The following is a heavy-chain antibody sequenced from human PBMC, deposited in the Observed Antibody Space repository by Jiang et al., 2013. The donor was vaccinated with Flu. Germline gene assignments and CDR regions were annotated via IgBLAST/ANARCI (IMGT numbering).Heavy chain of an antibody. V-gene: IGHV4-59*08. D-gene: IGHD1-7*01. CDR3: ARREKGGNYFSY. CDR1: GGSISSDY. CDR2: MYYSGSS. Sequence: PGLVKPSETLSLTCTVSGGSISSDYWSWIRQPPGKGLEWIGYMYYSGSSNYNPSLKSRVTLSVDTSKNQFSLKLSSVTAADTAVYYCARREKGGNYFSYWGQGALVTVSS. J-gene: IGHJ4*02.